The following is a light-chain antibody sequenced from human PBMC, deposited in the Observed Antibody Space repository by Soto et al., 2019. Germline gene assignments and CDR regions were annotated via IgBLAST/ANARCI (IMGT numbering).Light chain of an antibody. CDR1: QSLSSNY. CDR2: GAS. J-gene: IGKJ1*01. Sequence: EIVLTQSPGTLSLSPGERATLSCRASQSLSSNYLAWYQQKPGQAPRLLIYGASSRVTGIPDRFSGSGSGTDFTLTISRLEPEDFAVYYCQRYGGSPGTFGQGTKVEIK. CDR3: QRYGGSPGT. V-gene: IGKV3-20*01.